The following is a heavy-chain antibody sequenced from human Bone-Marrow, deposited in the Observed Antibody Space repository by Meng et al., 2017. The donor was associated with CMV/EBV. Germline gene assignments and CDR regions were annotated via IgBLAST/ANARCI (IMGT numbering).Heavy chain of an antibody. Sequence: GSLRLSCTVSGYSISSGYYWGWIRQPPGKGLEWIGSIYHSGSTYYNPSLKSRVTISVDTSKNQFSLKLSSVTAADTAVYYCAREAGDPSTPDTAEYFQHWGQGTLVTVSS. CDR1: GYSISSGYY. CDR2: IYHSGST. V-gene: IGHV4-38-2*02. J-gene: IGHJ1*01. CDR3: AREAGDPSTPDTAEYFQH. D-gene: IGHD6-19*01.